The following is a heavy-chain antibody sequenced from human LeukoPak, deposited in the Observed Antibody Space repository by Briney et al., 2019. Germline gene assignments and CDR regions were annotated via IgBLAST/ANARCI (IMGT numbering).Heavy chain of an antibody. CDR2: ISSSSSYI. Sequence: PGGSLRLSCAASGFTFSSYSMNWVRQAPGKGLEWVSSISSSSSYIYYADSVKGRFTISRDNAKNSLYLQMNSLRAEDTAVYYCARDRGYSSSWPGFDYWGQGTLVTVSS. D-gene: IGHD6-13*01. CDR3: ARDRGYSSSWPGFDY. CDR1: GFTFSSYS. J-gene: IGHJ4*02. V-gene: IGHV3-21*01.